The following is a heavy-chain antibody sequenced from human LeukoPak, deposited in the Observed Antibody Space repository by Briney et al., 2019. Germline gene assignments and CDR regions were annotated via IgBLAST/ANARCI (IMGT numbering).Heavy chain of an antibody. D-gene: IGHD6-6*01. CDR2: IYHSGST. V-gene: IGHV4-38-2*02. CDR1: GYSISSGYY. Sequence: SETLSLTCTVSGYSISSGYYWGWIRQPPGKGLEWIGSIYHSGSTYYNPSLKSRVTISVDTSKNQFSLKLSSVTAADTAVYYCARDTPYSSSSGNPGDYWGQGTLVTVSS. J-gene: IGHJ4*02. CDR3: ARDTPYSSSSGNPGDY.